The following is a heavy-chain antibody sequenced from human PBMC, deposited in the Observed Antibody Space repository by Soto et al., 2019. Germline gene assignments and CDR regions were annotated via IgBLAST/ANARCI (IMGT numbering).Heavy chain of an antibody. V-gene: IGHV4-59*01. Sequence: SETLSLTCTVSGGSINNYYWSWIRQPPGKGLEWIGYIFYSGTTSYNPSLKSRLTISVDTSKNQFSLKLTSVTAADTAVYYCERELNGDYVTYWGQGILVTVSS. CDR3: ERELNGDYVTY. CDR1: GGSINNYY. D-gene: IGHD4-17*01. J-gene: IGHJ4*02. CDR2: IFYSGTT.